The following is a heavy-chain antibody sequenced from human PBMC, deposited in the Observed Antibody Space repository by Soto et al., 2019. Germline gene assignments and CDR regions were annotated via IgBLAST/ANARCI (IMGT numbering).Heavy chain of an antibody. CDR2: INPKSGGT. V-gene: IGHV1-2*04. D-gene: IGHD2-8*01. CDR3: ARGDSTDCSNGVCSFFYNHDMDV. J-gene: IGHJ6*02. CDR1: GYSFTVYH. Sequence: ASVKVYCKASGYSFTVYHIHRVRQANGQGLEWLGRINPKSGGTSTAQKFQGWVTMTTDTSISTASMELTRLTSDDTAIYYCARGDSTDCSNGVCSFFYNHDMDVWGQGTTVTVSS.